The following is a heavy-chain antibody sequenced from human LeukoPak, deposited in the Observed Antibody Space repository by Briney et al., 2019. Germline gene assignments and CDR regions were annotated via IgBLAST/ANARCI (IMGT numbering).Heavy chain of an antibody. V-gene: IGHV4-39*01. J-gene: IGHJ4*02. CDR3: VSPRGFSYGYFDY. CDR1: GGSISSRSAY. CDR2: IDYSKNT. Sequence: ASETLSLTCTVSGGSISSRSAYWGWIRQPPGKGLEWIGSIDYSKNTYYNPSRQSRVTISADTSKNQFSLTLGSVSATDTAVYYCVSPRGFSYGYFDYWGQGTLVTVSS. D-gene: IGHD5-18*01.